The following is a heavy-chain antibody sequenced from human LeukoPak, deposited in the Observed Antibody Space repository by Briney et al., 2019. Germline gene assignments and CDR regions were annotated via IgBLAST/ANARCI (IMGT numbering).Heavy chain of an antibody. CDR1: GFMFSGYG. D-gene: IGHD4-17*01. CDR2: IWFDGSKQ. CDR3: ARFYGDYQAFDI. V-gene: IGHV3-33*01. J-gene: IGHJ3*02. Sequence: GGSLRLSCAASGFMFSGYGMHWVRQAPGKGLEWVAVIWFDGSKQYYADSVKGRFTISRDNSKNTLSLRMNSLRAEDTAVYYCARFYGDYQAFDIWGQGTLVTVSS.